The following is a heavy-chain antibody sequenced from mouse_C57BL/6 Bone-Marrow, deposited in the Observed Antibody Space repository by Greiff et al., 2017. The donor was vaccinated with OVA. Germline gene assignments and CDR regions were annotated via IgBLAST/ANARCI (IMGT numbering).Heavy chain of an antibody. J-gene: IGHJ1*03. D-gene: IGHD4-1*01. CDR1: GFTFSSYA. V-gene: IGHV5-9-1*02. Sequence: DVKLVESGEGLVKPGGSLKLSCAASGFTFSSYAMSWVRQTPEKRLEWVAYISSGGDYIYYADTVKGRCTISRDNARNTLYLQMSSLKSEDTAMYYCTKLTGTGWYFDVWGTGTTVTVSS. CDR3: TKLTGTGWYFDV. CDR2: ISSGGDYI.